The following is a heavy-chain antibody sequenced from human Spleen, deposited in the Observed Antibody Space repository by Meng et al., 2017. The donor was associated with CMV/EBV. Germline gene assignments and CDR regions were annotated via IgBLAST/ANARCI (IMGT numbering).Heavy chain of an antibody. CDR2: IYPGDSDT. V-gene: IGHV5-51*01. Sequence: GGSLRLSCKGSGYSFTSYWIGWVRQMPGKGLEWMGIIYPGDSDTRFNPSFQGQVTISADKSISTAYLQWSSLKASDTAMYFCARLRDGDYEVLYFDYWGQGTLVTVSS. D-gene: IGHD4-17*01. CDR1: GYSFTSYW. J-gene: IGHJ4*02. CDR3: ARLRDGDYEVLYFDY.